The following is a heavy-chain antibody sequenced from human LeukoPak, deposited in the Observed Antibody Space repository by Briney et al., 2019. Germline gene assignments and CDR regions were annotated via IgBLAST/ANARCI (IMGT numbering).Heavy chain of an antibody. CDR2: IYTSEST. V-gene: IGHV4-4*07. CDR3: ARDGGWYPYYFDY. J-gene: IGHJ4*02. D-gene: IGHD6-19*01. CDR1: GGSISSYY. Sequence: PSETLCLACTVSGGSISSYYWSWIRQPAGKGLEWIGRIYTSESTNYNPSLKSRVTMSVDTSKNQFSLKLSSVTAADTAVYYCARDGGWYPYYFDYWGQGTLVTVSS.